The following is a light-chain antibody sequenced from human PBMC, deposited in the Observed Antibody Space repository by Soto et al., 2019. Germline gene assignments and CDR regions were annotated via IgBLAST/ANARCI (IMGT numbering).Light chain of an antibody. V-gene: IGLV2-11*01. CDR3: CSYAGSYTDV. CDR2: DVN. Sequence: QSALTQPRSVSGSPGQSVTISCTGTSSDVGAYNYVSWYQQHPGKAPKLMIYDVNKRPSGVPDRFSGSKSDNTASLTISGLQAEDEADYYCCSYAGSYTDVFGAGTKLTVL. CDR1: SSDVGAYNY. J-gene: IGLJ1*01.